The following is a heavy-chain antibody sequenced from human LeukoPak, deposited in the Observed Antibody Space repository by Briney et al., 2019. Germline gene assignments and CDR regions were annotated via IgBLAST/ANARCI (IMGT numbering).Heavy chain of an antibody. CDR1: VFTFSTSD. D-gene: IGHD3-22*01. Sequence: PVGSLRLSCAAPVFTFSTSDMNGAREAPGKGRERVSYISSSSKSISYADSVKGRFTISRDNTKTSLYLQINSMRDEETAVYYCERDSGVTNYYDSSGYSDAFDIWGQGTMVAVSS. CDR3: ERDSGVTNYYDSSGYSDAFDI. V-gene: IGHV3-48*02. J-gene: IGHJ3*02. CDR2: ISSSSKSI.